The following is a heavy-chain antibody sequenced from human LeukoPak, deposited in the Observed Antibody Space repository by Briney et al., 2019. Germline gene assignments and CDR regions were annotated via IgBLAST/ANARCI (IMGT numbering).Heavy chain of an antibody. D-gene: IGHD5-12*01. CDR3: ARVRGGYIHKDYSDY. CDR2: ISYDGSNK. CDR1: GFTFSSYA. J-gene: IGHJ4*02. V-gene: IGHV3-30*01. Sequence: GRSLRLSCAASGFTFSSYAIHWVRQAPGKGLEWVAVISYDGSNKYYADSVKGRFTISRDNSKNTLYLQMNSLRAEDTAVYYCARVRGGYIHKDYSDYWGQGTLVTVSS.